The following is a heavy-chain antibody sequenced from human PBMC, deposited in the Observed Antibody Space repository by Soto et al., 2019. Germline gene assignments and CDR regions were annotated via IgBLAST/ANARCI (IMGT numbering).Heavy chain of an antibody. D-gene: IGHD3-16*02. CDR3: ATTGYDYIWGSYRLRSKVDY. CDR2: ISSSGSTI. J-gene: IGHJ4*02. Sequence: GGSLRLSCAASGFTFSDYYMSWIRQAPGKGLEWVSYISSSGSTIYYADSVKGRFTISRDNAKNSLYLQMNSLRAEDTAVYYCATTGYDYIWGSYRLRSKVDYWGQGTLVTVSS. CDR1: GFTFSDYY. V-gene: IGHV3-11*01.